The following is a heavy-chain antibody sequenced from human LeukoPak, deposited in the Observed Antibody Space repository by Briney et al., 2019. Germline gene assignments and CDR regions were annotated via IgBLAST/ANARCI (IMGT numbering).Heavy chain of an antibody. CDR1: GDSIRSYY. V-gene: IGHV4-4*07. D-gene: IGHD2-15*01. CDR3: ARGGWSYFDY. Sequence: KPSETLSLTCTVSGDSIRSYYWSWIRQPAGKGLEWIGRTYSTGITNYNPSLKSRVTMSLDTSRNQFSLKLSSVTAADTAVYYCARGGWSYFDYWGQGTLVTVSS. CDR2: TYSTGIT. J-gene: IGHJ4*02.